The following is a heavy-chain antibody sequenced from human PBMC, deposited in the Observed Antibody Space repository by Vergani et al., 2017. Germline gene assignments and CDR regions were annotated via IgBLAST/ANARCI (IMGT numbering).Heavy chain of an antibody. Sequence: QVQLVQSGAEVKKPGSSVKVSCKASGGTFSSYAISWVRQAPGQGLEWMGWINTNTGNPTYAQGFTGRFVFSLDTSVSTAYLQISSLKAEDTAVYYCARALYLRDGYNHPYWYFDLWGRGTLVTVSS. D-gene: IGHD5-24*01. J-gene: IGHJ2*01. CDR3: ARALYLRDGYNHPYWYFDL. CDR2: INTNTGNP. CDR1: GGTFSSYA. V-gene: IGHV7-4-1*02.